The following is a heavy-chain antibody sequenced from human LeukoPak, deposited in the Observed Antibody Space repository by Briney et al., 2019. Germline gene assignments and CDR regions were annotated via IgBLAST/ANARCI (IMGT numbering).Heavy chain of an antibody. CDR3: ARGNAYNWRFDF. J-gene: IGHJ4*02. CDR2: THYSGST. D-gene: IGHD1-1*01. CDR1: GGSISSYY. Sequence: PSETLSLTCSVSGGSISSYYWNWIRQTPGKGLQWIGYTHYSGSTNYNPSLKSRVPISVDTSKNQFSLKLSSVTAADTALYYCARGNAYNWRFDFWGQGTLVTVSS. V-gene: IGHV4-59*01.